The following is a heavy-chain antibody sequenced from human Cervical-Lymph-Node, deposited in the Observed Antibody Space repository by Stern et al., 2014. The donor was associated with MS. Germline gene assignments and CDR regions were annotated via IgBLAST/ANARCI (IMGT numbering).Heavy chain of an antibody. CDR2: SSGSGGST. Sequence: EVQLVESGGGLVQPGGSLRLSCAASGFTFTSYAMSWVRQAPGKGLEWVEGSSGSGGSTYYEDSVKGRFTISRDNSKKTLNLQMNSLRAEDTAVYYCAKSTVTSQSDYWGQGTLVTVSS. CDR1: GFTFTSYA. D-gene: IGHD4-17*01. J-gene: IGHJ4*02. V-gene: IGHV3-23*04. CDR3: AKSTVTSQSDY.